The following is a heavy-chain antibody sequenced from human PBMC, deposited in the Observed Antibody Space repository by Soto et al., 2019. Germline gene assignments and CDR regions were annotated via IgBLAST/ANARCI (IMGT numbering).Heavy chain of an antibody. V-gene: IGHV4-39*07. CDR1: GGSISSSSYY. D-gene: IGHD6-13*01. CDR2: IYYSGST. Sequence: SETLSLTCTVSGGSISSSSYYWGWIRQPPGKGLEWIGSIYYSGSTYYNPSLKSRVTISVDTSKNQFSLKLSSVTAADTAVYYCARVYMGSKAAAGNLSYYYGMDVWGQGTTVTVSS. J-gene: IGHJ6*02. CDR3: ARVYMGSKAAAGNLSYYYGMDV.